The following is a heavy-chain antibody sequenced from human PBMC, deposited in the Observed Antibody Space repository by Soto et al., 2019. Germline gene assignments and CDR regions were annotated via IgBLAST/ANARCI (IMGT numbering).Heavy chain of an antibody. Sequence: GGSLRLSCAASGFTFSNAWMIWVRQAPGKGLEWVGRIKSKTDGGTTDYAAPVKGRFTISRDDSKNTLYLQMNSLKTEDTAVYYCTTRTDTAMVTSDYWGQGTLVTVSS. V-gene: IGHV3-15*01. CDR1: GFTFSNAW. CDR3: TTRTDTAMVTSDY. J-gene: IGHJ4*02. CDR2: IKSKTDGGTT. D-gene: IGHD5-18*01.